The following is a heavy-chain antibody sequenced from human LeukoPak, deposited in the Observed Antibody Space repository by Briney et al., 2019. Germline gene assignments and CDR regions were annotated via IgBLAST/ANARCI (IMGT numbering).Heavy chain of an antibody. J-gene: IGHJ6*02. CDR1: GYTFTGQY. Sequence: ASVKVSCKASGYTFTGQYMHWVRHAPGQGLEWMGWINPNSGGTNYAQKFQGWVTMTRDTSISTAYMELSRLRSDDTAVYYCARELYSSSWPPYYGMDVWGQGTTVTVSS. CDR2: INPNSGGT. V-gene: IGHV1-2*04. CDR3: ARELYSSSWPPYYGMDV. D-gene: IGHD6-13*01.